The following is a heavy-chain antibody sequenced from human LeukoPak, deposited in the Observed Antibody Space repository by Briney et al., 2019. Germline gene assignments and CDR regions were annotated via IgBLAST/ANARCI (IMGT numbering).Heavy chain of an antibody. CDR1: GGSISSYY. CDR3: ARDNSRDAFDI. Sequence: SETLSLTCTVSGGSISSYYWSWIRQPPGKGLEWIGYIYYSGSTNYNPSLKSRVTIPVDTSKNQFSLKLSSVTAADTAVYYCARDNSRDAFDIWGQGTMVTVSS. CDR2: IYYSGST. J-gene: IGHJ3*02. V-gene: IGHV4-59*01. D-gene: IGHD2-21*01.